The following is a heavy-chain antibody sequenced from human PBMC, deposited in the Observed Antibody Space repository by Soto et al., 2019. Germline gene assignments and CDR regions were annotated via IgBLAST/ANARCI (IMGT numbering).Heavy chain of an antibody. J-gene: IGHJ5*02. V-gene: IGHV4-59*01. CDR3: ARESPVTTYNWFDP. Sequence: QVQLQESGPGLVKPSETLSLTCTVSGGSISSYYWSWIRQPPGKGLEWIGNILYSGNTNYNPSLTSRVTISLDTSKNQFSLTLSSVTAADTAVYYCARESPVTTYNWFDPWGQGTLVTVSS. CDR2: ILYSGNT. CDR1: GGSISSYY. D-gene: IGHD4-4*01.